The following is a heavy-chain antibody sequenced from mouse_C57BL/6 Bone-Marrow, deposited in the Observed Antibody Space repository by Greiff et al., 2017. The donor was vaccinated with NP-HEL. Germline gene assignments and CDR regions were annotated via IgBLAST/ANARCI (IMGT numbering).Heavy chain of an antibody. V-gene: IGHV3-6*01. CDR3: ARGDYYYGVYYAMDY. CDR1: GYSITSGYY. Sequence: EVHLVESGPGLVKPSQSLSLTCSVTGYSITSGYYWNWIRQFPGNKLEWMGYISYDGSNNYNPSLKNRISITRDTSKNQFFLKLNSVTTEDTATYYCARGDYYYGVYYAMDYWGQGTSVTVSS. D-gene: IGHD1-1*01. J-gene: IGHJ4*01. CDR2: ISYDGSN.